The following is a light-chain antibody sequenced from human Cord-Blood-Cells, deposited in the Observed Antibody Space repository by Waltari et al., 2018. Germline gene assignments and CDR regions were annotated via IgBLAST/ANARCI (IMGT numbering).Light chain of an antibody. Sequence: QSALTQPASVSGSPGQSITISCTGTSRDVGSYNLVPWYQQHPGKAPKLMIYEGSKRPSGVSNLFSGSKSGDTASLTISGLQAEDEADYYCCSYAGSSTVVFGGGTKLTVL. CDR1: SRDVGSYNL. CDR2: EGS. V-gene: IGLV2-23*01. J-gene: IGLJ2*01. CDR3: CSYAGSSTVV.